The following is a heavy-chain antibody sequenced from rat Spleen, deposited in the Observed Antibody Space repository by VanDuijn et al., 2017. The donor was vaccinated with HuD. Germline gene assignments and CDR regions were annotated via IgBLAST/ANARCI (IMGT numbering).Heavy chain of an antibody. J-gene: IGHJ2*01. Sequence: EVQLVESDGGLVQPGGSLKLSCAASGFTFINYGMAWVLQAPTTGLEWIASISYDGNTTYYRDSVKGRFTISRDSAKSTLYLQMASLRSEDTATYYCAKEGLYSSLDYWGQGVMVTVSS. CDR1: GFTFINYG. V-gene: IGHV5-29*01. CDR2: ISYDGNTT. D-gene: IGHD1-2*01. CDR3: AKEGLYSSLDY.